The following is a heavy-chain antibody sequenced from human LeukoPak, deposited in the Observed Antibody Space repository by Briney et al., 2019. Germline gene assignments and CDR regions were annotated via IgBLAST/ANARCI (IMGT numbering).Heavy chain of an antibody. CDR1: GGSVSSGSYY. V-gene: IGHV4-61*01. CDR3: SRDQYGSGSYYRYFDY. J-gene: IGHJ4*02. Sequence: PSEALSLTCTVSGGSVSSGSYYWSWIRQPRGKGLEWIGYIYYSGSTKYNPSLKSRVTISVDTSKNQFSLKVNSVTAADTAVYYCSRDQYGSGSYYRYFDYWGQGTLVTVSS. D-gene: IGHD3-10*01. CDR2: IYYSGST.